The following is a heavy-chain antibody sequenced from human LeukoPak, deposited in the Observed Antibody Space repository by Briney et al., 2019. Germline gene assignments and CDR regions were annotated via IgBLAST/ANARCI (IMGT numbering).Heavy chain of an antibody. CDR3: ARRVRSSRDRLGTYYYGMDV. D-gene: IGHD5-24*01. V-gene: IGHV4-61*02. CDR1: GGSISSGSYY. CDR2: IYTSGST. Sequence: SQTLSLTCTVSGGSISSGSYYWSWIRQPARKGLEWIGRIYTSGSTNYNPSLKSRVTISVDTSKNQFSLKLSSVTAADTAVYYCARRVRSSRDRLGTYYYGMDVWGQGTTVTVSS. J-gene: IGHJ6*02.